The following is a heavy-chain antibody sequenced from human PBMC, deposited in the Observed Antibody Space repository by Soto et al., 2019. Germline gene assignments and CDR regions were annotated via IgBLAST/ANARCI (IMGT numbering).Heavy chain of an antibody. J-gene: IGHJ5*02. D-gene: IGHD5-12*01. CDR1: GITYTTYA. CDR2: INTGNGNT. CDR3: ARAISGYIT. V-gene: IGHV1-3*04. Sequence: ASVKASSKASGITYTTYAIHSLRQAPGQGLEWMGWINTGNGNTRYSQRFQGRVILTTDTLASTVYMDLSSLTSGDTAIYYCARAISGYITWGQGTLVTVSS.